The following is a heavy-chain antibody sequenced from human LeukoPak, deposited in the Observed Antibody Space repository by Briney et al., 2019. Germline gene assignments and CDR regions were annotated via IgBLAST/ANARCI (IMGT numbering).Heavy chain of an antibody. V-gene: IGHV1-2*02. J-gene: IGHJ4*02. CDR2: INPNSGGT. Sequence: ASVKVSCMASGYTFTGYYMRWVRQAPGQGLEWMGWINPNSGGTNHAQKFQGRVTMTRDTSISTAYMELSRLRSDDTAVYYCARDRGYDFWSGYYGFYFDYWGQGTLVTVSS. CDR3: ARDRGYDFWSGYYGFYFDY. D-gene: IGHD3-3*01. CDR1: GYTFTGYY.